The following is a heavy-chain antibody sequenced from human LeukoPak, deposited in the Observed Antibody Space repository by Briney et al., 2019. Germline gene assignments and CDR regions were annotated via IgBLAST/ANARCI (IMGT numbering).Heavy chain of an antibody. V-gene: IGHV4-39*07. Sequence: SETLSLTCTVSGGSISSGSYYWGWIRQPPGEGLEWIGNIYYSGSTYYNTALKSRVTISVDTSKNQFSLKLSSVTAADTAVYFCARDRDGDYNFDYWGQGTLVTVSS. J-gene: IGHJ4*02. CDR3: ARDRDGDYNFDY. CDR1: GGSISSGSYY. CDR2: IYYSGST. D-gene: IGHD4-17*01.